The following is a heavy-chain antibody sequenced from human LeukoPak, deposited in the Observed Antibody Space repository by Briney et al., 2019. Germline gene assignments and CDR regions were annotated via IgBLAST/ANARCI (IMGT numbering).Heavy chain of an antibody. CDR3: ARGMRYDILTFDY. Sequence: SVKVSCKASGGTFSSYAISWVRQAPGQGLEWMGRIIPILGIANYAQKFQGRVTITADKSTSTAYMELSSLRSEDTAVYYCARGMRYDILTFDYWGQGTLVTVSS. D-gene: IGHD3-9*01. V-gene: IGHV1-69*04. CDR2: IIPILGIA. CDR1: GGTFSSYA. J-gene: IGHJ4*02.